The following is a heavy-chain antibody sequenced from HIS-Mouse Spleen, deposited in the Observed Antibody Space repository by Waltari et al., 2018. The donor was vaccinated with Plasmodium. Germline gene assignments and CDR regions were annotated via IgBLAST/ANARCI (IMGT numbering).Heavy chain of an antibody. V-gene: IGHV3-21*01. CDR2: ISSSSSYI. Sequence: EVQLVESGGGLVKPGGSLRLACAAYGFTFSTYSMNWVRQAPGKGLEWVSSISSSSSYIYYADSVKGRFTISRDNAKNSLYLQMNSLRAEDTAVYYCARDRSAVALLGYWGQGTLVTVSS. J-gene: IGHJ4*02. CDR3: ARDRSAVALLGY. CDR1: GFTFSTYS. D-gene: IGHD1-26*01.